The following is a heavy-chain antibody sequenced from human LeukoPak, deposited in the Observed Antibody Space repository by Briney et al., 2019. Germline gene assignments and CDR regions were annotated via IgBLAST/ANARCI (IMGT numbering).Heavy chain of an antibody. CDR1: GFTFSSYA. J-gene: IGHJ4*02. CDR3: AKGSIVVVVAASGPLV. CDR2: ISGSGGST. V-gene: IGHV3-23*01. Sequence: GGSLRLSCAASGFTFSSYAMSWVREAPGQGLEWVSAISGSGGSTYYADSVKGRFTISRDNSKNTLYLQMNSLRAEDTAVYYCAKGSIVVVVAASGPLVWGQGTLVTVSS. D-gene: IGHD2-15*01.